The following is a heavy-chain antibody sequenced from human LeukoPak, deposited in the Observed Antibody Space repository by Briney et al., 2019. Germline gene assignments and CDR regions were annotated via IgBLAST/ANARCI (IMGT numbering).Heavy chain of an antibody. V-gene: IGHV4-31*03. CDR3: AREGSHCGGDCPIDY. Sequence: SETLSLTCTVSGGSISSGGYYWSWIRQHPGKGLEWIGYIYYSGSTYYNPSLKSRVTISVDTSKNQFSLKLSSVTAADTAVYYCAREGSHCGGDCPIDYWGQGTLVTVSS. J-gene: IGHJ4*02. CDR1: GGSISSGGYY. CDR2: IYYSGST. D-gene: IGHD2-21*02.